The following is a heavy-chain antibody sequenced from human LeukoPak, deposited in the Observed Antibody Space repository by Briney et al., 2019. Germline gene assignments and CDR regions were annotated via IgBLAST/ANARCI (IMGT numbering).Heavy chain of an antibody. Sequence: ASVKVSCKASGYTFTGYYMHWVRQAPGQGLKWMGWINPNSGGTNYAQKFQGRVTMTRDTSISTAYMELSRLRSDDTAVYYCARERVRNHYYYGMDVWGQGTTVTVSS. CDR3: ARERVRNHYYYGMDV. CDR1: GYTFTGYY. V-gene: IGHV1-2*02. J-gene: IGHJ6*02. CDR2: INPNSGGT. D-gene: IGHD1-14*01.